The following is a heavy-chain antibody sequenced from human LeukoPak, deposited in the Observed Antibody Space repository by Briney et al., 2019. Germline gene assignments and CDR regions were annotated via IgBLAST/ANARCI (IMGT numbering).Heavy chain of an antibody. D-gene: IGHD3-9*01. V-gene: IGHV3-48*01. Sequence: HPGGSLRLSCAASGFTFSSYSMNWVRQAPGKGLEWVSYISSSSSTIYYADSVKGRFTISRDNAKNSLYLQMNSLRAEDTAVYYCARDRGFLTGYHYYYYMDVWGKGTTVTVSS. CDR3: ARDRGFLTGYHYYYYMDV. CDR1: GFTFSSYS. J-gene: IGHJ6*03. CDR2: ISSSSSTI.